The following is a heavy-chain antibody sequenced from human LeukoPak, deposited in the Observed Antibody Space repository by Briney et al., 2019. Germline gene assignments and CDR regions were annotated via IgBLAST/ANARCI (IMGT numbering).Heavy chain of an antibody. Sequence: GGSLRLSCAASGFTFSSYAMSWVRQAPGKGLEWVSAISGSGGSTYYADSVKGRFTISRDNSKNTLYLQMNSLGAGDTAVYYCAKNRWFGESRAFDIWGQGTMVTVSS. D-gene: IGHD3-10*01. CDR1: GFTFSSYA. V-gene: IGHV3-23*01. J-gene: IGHJ3*02. CDR2: ISGSGGST. CDR3: AKNRWFGESRAFDI.